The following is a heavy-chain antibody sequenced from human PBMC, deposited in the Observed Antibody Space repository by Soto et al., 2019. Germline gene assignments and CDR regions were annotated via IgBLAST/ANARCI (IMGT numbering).Heavy chain of an antibody. Sequence: QVQLVQSGAEVKKPGASVKVSCKASGYTFTSYGISWVRQAPGQGLEWMGWISAYNGNTNYAQKLQGRVTMTTDTSTSTAYMELRSLRSDDTAVYYCARVPQYYYDSSGYPNGLYYYYGMDVWGQGTTVTVSS. CDR1: GYTFTSYG. J-gene: IGHJ6*02. D-gene: IGHD3-22*01. CDR3: ARVPQYYYDSSGYPNGLYYYYGMDV. V-gene: IGHV1-18*01. CDR2: ISAYNGNT.